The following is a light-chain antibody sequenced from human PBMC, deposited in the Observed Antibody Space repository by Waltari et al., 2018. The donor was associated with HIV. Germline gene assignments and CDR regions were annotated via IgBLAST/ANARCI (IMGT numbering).Light chain of an antibody. CDR3: QHYGSSPQT. Sequence: TVLTQSPGTLSLSPGDRATLSCRAQQRLSSTSLAWYQQKPGKAPSLLIYAASSRAAGIPDRFSGSGSGTDFTLTISRLEPEDFAVYYCQHYGSSPQTFGHGTKVEIK. J-gene: IGKJ1*01. V-gene: IGKV3-20*01. CDR1: QRLSSTS. CDR2: AAS.